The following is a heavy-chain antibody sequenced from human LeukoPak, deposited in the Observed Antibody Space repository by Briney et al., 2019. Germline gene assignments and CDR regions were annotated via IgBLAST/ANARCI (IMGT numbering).Heavy chain of an antibody. D-gene: IGHD3-16*02. V-gene: IGHV3-30-3*01. CDR1: GFTFSSYA. CDR2: ISYDGSNK. J-gene: IGHJ4*02. Sequence: GRSLRLSCAASGFTFSSYAMHWVRQAPGKGLEWVAVISYDGSNKYYADSVKGRFTISRDNSKNTLYLQMNSLRAEDTAVYYCAKDPSPNYDYVWGSYPHWGQGTLVTVSS. CDR3: AKDPSPNYDYVWGSYPH.